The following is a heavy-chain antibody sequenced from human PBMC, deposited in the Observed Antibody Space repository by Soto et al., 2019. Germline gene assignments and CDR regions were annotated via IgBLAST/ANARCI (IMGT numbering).Heavy chain of an antibody. D-gene: IGHD3-3*01. CDR2: ASHDGMNEQ. CDR1: GFTFRSYA. CDR3: ATDFVPNTFSHYYFPS. V-gene: IGHV3-30*03. Sequence: GGSLRLSCAASGFTFRSYAMHWVRQAPGKGLEWVAVASHDGMNEQHYADSVKGRFTVSRDNSRKTLFLQMDSLTAEDTAVYYCATDFVPNTFSHYYFPSWGRGTLVTVSS. J-gene: IGHJ4*02.